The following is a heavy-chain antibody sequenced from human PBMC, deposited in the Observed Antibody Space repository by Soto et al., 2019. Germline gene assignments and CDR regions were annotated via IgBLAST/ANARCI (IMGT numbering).Heavy chain of an antibody. J-gene: IGHJ4*02. CDR2: ISAYNGNT. Sequence: QVQLVQSGAEVKKPGASVKVSCKASGYTFASYAISWMRQAPGPGLEWMGWISAYNGNTNYAQKLQGRVTMTTDTPTRTAYMELRSLSSDDTAVYYCARDPPPPDYWGQGTLVTVYS. V-gene: IGHV1-18*01. CDR1: GYTFASYA. CDR3: ARDPPPPDY.